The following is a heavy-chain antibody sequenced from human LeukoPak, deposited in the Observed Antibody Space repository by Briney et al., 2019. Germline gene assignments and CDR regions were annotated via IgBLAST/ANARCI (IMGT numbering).Heavy chain of an antibody. V-gene: IGHV3-11*01. D-gene: IGHD6-19*01. Sequence: GGSLRLSCAASGFTFSDYYMSWIRQPPGKGLEWVSYISSGGSKIYYAASVKGRSRISRDNAKNSLYLQTRRLRAVHTPVYYCARRRYVAGSDYGSQGTLVT. J-gene: IGHJ4*02. CDR1: GFTFSDYY. CDR2: ISSGGSKI. CDR3: ARRRYVAGSDY.